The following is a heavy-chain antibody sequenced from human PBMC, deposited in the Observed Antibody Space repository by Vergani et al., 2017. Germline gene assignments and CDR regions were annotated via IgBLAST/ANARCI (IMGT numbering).Heavy chain of an antibody. CDR3: ASIARAPTRRNPPPDL. V-gene: IGHV4-39*01. D-gene: IGHD3-16*02. J-gene: IGHJ4*02. CDR2: IYYSGST. CDR1: GGSISSSSYY. Sequence: QLQLQESGPGLVKPSETLSLTCTVSGGSISSSSYYWGWIRQPPGKGLEWIGSIYYSGSTYYNPSLKNRVTISVDTSKNQFSLQLTSVTAADSALYFCASIARAPTRRNPPPDLWGRGTLVTVSS.